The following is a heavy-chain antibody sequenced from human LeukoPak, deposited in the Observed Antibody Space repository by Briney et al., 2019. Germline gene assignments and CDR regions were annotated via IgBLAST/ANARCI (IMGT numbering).Heavy chain of an antibody. CDR2: LNSDGSST. CDR1: GFTLSNYW. V-gene: IGHV3-74*01. Sequence: GGSLRLSCAASGFTLSNYWMHWVRQAPGKGLVWVPLLNSDGSSTNYADSVKGRFTISRDSAKNTLYLQMNSLRADDTAVYYCARGGVVGGLDYWGQGTLVTVSS. CDR3: ARGGVVGGLDY. J-gene: IGHJ4*02. D-gene: IGHD3-3*01.